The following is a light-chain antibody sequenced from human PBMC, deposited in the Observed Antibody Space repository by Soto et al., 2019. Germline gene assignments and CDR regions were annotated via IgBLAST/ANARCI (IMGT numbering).Light chain of an antibody. V-gene: IGKV3-15*01. CDR3: QQYNNWPPWT. CDR1: QSVSSN. J-gene: IGKJ1*01. Sequence: DIVMTQSPATLSVSPGEGATLSCRASQSVSSNLAWYQQKPGQAPRLLIYGASTRATGIPARFSGSGSGTEFTLTISRLQSEDFAVYYCQQYNNWPPWTFGQGTKVEIK. CDR2: GAS.